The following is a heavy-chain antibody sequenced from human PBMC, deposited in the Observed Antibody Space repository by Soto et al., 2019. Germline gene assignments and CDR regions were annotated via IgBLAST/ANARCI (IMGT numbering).Heavy chain of an antibody. Sequence: TSETLSLTCTVSGGSISSSSYYWGWIRQPPGKGLEWIGSIYYSGSTYYNPSLKSRVTISVDTSKNQFSLKLSSVTAADTAVYYCARQIVVVIIRRQYFDYWGQGTLVTVSS. D-gene: IGHD3-22*01. CDR3: ARQIVVVIIRRQYFDY. V-gene: IGHV4-39*01. CDR2: IYYSGST. J-gene: IGHJ4*02. CDR1: GGSISSSSYY.